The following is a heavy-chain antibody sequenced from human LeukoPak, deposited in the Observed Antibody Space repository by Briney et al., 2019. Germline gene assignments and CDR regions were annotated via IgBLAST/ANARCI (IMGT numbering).Heavy chain of an antibody. D-gene: IGHD3-22*01. J-gene: IGHJ4*02. CDR3: ARGGSGYRFDS. CDR1: GGSNSSYY. CDR2: IHYSGST. V-gene: IGHV4-59*01. Sequence: PSETLSLTCTVSGGSNSSYYWSWIRQPPGKGLEWIGYIHYSGSTNYNPSLKSRVTISVDTSKNQFSLKLSSVTAADTAVYYCARGGSGYRFDSWGQGTLVTVSS.